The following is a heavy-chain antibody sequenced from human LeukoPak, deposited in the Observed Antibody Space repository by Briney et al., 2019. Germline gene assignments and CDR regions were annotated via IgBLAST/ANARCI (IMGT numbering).Heavy chain of an antibody. J-gene: IGHJ4*02. CDR3: TTYGSGSCPF. V-gene: IGHV3-15*01. CDR2: IYRGTNGETT. D-gene: IGHD6-19*01. CDR1: GITFINAW. Sequence: PGGSLRLSCAASGITFINAWMTWVRQAPGKGLEWVGRIYRGTNGETTDYGAPVKGRFTMSRDYSTNTLYLQMNSLKTEDTAVYYCTTYGSGSCPFWGQGTLVAVSS.